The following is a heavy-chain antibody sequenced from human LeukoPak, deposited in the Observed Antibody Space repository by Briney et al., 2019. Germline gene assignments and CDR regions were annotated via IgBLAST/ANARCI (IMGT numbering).Heavy chain of an antibody. CDR2: INPNSGGT. J-gene: IGHJ4*02. V-gene: IGHV1-2*02. CDR3: ARDHVPAAIYGGTMTDY. Sequence: ASVKVSCKASGYTFTSYDINWVRQATGQGLEWMGWINPNSGGTNYAQKFQGRVTMTRDTSISTAYMELSRLRSDDTAVYYCARDHVPAAIYGGTMTDYWGQGTLVTVSS. D-gene: IGHD2-2*01. CDR1: GYTFTSYD.